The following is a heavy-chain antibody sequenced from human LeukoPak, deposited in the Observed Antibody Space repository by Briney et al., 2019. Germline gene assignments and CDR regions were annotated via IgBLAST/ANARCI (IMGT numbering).Heavy chain of an antibody. CDR2: ISSSSSTI. CDR1: GFTFRSYS. Sequence: GGSLGLSCAASGFTFRSYSMNWVRQAPGKGLEWVSYISSSSSTIYYADSVKGRFTISRDNAKNSLYLQMNSLRAEDTAVYYCARERNFDYWGQGTLVTVSS. CDR3: ARERNFDY. V-gene: IGHV3-48*04. J-gene: IGHJ4*02.